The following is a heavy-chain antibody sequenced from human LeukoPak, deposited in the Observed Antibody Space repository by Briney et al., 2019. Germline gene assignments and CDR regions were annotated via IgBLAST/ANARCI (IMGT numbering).Heavy chain of an antibody. D-gene: IGHD3-22*01. J-gene: IGHJ4*02. CDR2: ISMGGDIT. V-gene: IGHV3-30*14. Sequence: GGSLRLSCAASGFSFRNYDMHWVRQAPGKGLEWVAAISMGGDITVYTDSVKGRFTISRDNSKNTLYLQMNSLRAEDTAVYYCARDADHYYDSSRGDYWGQGTLVTVSS. CDR3: ARDADHYYDSSRGDY. CDR1: GFSFRNYD.